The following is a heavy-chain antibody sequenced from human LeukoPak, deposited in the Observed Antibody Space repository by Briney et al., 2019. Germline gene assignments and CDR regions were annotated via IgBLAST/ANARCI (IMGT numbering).Heavy chain of an antibody. CDR1: GFTFSSYG. J-gene: IGHJ5*02. V-gene: IGHV3-30*02. D-gene: IGHD4-17*01. CDR2: IRYDGSNK. CDR3: ARGDYGDYAGWFDP. Sequence: PGGSLRLSCAASGFTFSSYGMHWVRQAPGKGLEWVAFIRYDGSNKYYADSVKGRFTISRDNSKNTLYLQMNSLRAEDTAVYYCARGDYGDYAGWFDPWGQGTLVTVSS.